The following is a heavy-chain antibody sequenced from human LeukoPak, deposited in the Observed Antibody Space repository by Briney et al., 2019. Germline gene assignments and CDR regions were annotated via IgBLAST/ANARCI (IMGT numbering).Heavy chain of an antibody. Sequence: SETLSLACTVSGGSVSSGSYYWSWIRQPPGKGLECIGIIYYSGSTYYNPSLKGRVTISVDTYKNQFSQKLSSVSAADTAVYYCARGSSITMIEKDWVQGTLVTVSS. CDR1: GGSVSSGSYY. J-gene: IGHJ4*02. V-gene: IGHV4-61*01. CDR2: IYYSGST. CDR3: ARGSSITMIEKD. D-gene: IGHD3-22*01.